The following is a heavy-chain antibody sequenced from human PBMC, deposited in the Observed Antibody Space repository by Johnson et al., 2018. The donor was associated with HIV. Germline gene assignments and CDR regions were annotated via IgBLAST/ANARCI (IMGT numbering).Heavy chain of an antibody. J-gene: IGHJ3*02. Sequence: VLLVESGGGLVQPGGSLRLSCAASGFTVSSNYMSWVRQAPGKGLEWVSVIYSGGSTYYAASVKGRFPLSRDNSKNTLYLQMNSLSAEDTAVYYCAREAWGFGERVDAFDIWGQGTMVTVSS. D-gene: IGHD3-10*01. CDR3: AREAWGFGERVDAFDI. CDR2: IYSGGST. CDR1: GFTVSSNY. V-gene: IGHV3-66*01.